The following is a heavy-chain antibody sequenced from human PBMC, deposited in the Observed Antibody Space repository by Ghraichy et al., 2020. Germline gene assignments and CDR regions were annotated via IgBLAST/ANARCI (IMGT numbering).Heavy chain of an antibody. CDR3: ARAKAGVAAAAIFDY. Sequence: SETLSLTCAVSGGSISTYYWSLIRQLPGKGMEWIAYIHHSGITNYNPSLKSRVTISLDTSMNQLSLSLSSVTAADTAVYYCARAKAGVAAAAIFDYLGQGTLVTVPS. D-gene: IGHD2-2*01. CDR2: IHHSGIT. CDR1: GGSISTYY. J-gene: IGHJ4*02. V-gene: IGHV4-59*01.